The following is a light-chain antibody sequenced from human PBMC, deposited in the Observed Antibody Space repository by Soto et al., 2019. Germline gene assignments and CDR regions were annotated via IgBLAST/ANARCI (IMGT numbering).Light chain of an antibody. CDR1: QSVSSY. J-gene: IGKJ1*01. V-gene: IGKV3-20*01. CDR2: GAS. CDR3: QQYGSSDT. Sequence: EIMLTQSPATLSLSPGERATLSFRASQSVSSYLAWYQQKPGQAPRLLIYGASNRATGIPDRFSGSGSGTDFTLTISRLEPEDFAVYYCQQYGSSDTFGQGTNVDIK.